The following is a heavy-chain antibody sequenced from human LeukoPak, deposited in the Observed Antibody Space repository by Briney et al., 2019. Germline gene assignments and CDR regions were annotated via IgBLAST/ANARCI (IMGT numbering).Heavy chain of an antibody. CDR1: RTSISGSRYY. Sequence: SDTLSLTCTVARTSISGSRYYWGWIRQPPGKGLEWIGNFYSGGSTYYNPSLKSRVRISVDTSKNQFSLSLTSVTATDTAVYYCASFGYINDGPFDYWGQGTLVSVSS. V-gene: IGHV4-39*01. J-gene: IGHJ4*02. CDR2: FYSGGST. CDR3: ASFGYINDGPFDY. D-gene: IGHD5-18*01.